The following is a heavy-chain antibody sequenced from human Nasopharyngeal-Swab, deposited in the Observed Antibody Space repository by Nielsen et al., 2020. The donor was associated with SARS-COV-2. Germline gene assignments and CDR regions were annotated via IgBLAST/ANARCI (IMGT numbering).Heavy chain of an antibody. V-gene: IGHV1-46*01. CDR2: INPTGGST. Sequence: ASVKVSCKASGYTFINYYMQWVRQAPGQGLEWMGTINPTGGSTTYAQDFQGRVTMTRDTSTSTVYMELSSLRTEDTAVYYCARAGGYQSPLLVWGQGTLVTVSS. J-gene: IGHJ4*02. D-gene: IGHD5-12*01. CDR3: ARAGGYQSPLLV. CDR1: GYTFINYY.